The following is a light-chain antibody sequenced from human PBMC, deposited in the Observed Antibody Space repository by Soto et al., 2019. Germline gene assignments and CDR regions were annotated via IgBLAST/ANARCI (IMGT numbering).Light chain of an antibody. V-gene: IGKV3-20*01. J-gene: IGKJ2*01. CDR1: QSVSSSY. Sequence: EIVLTQSPGTLSLSPGERATLSCRASQSVSSSYFAWYQQKPGQAPRLLIYGASTRATGIPDRFSGSGSGTDFTLTISRLEPEDFAVYYCQQYGSSHHTFGQGTKLEIK. CDR3: QQYGSSHHT. CDR2: GAS.